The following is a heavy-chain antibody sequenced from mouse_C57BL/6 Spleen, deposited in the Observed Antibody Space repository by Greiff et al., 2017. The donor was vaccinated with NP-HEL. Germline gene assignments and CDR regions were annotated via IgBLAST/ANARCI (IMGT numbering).Heavy chain of an antibody. CDR2: IWTGGGT. CDR3: AGYDYDAGAWFAY. J-gene: IGHJ3*01. Sequence: VKLVESGPGLVAPSQSLSITCTVSGFSLPSYAISWVRQPPGKGLEWLGVIWTGGGTNYNSALKSRLSISKDNSKSQVFLKMNSLQTDDTARYYCAGYDYDAGAWFAYWGQGTLVTVSA. V-gene: IGHV2-9-1*01. CDR1: GFSLPSYA. D-gene: IGHD2-4*01.